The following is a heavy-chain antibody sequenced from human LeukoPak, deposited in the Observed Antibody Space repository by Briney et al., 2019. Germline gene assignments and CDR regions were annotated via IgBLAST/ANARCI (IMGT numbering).Heavy chain of an antibody. CDR2: ISAYNGNT. CDR1: GYTFTSYG. J-gene: IGHJ4*02. D-gene: IGHD3-22*01. CDR3: ARDTKTYYYDSCGYYAIDY. Sequence: ASVKVSCKASGYTFTSYGISWLRQAPGQGLEWMGWISAYNGNTNYAQKLQGRVTMTTDTSTSTAYMELRSLRSDDTAVYYCARDTKTYYYDSCGYYAIDYWGQGTLVTVSS. V-gene: IGHV1-18*01.